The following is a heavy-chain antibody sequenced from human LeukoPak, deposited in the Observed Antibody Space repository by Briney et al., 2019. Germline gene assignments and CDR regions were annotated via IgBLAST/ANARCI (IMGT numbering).Heavy chain of an antibody. CDR2: IYYSGST. J-gene: IGHJ3*02. Sequence: SDTLSLTCAVSGYSISSNNWWAWIRHPPGKGLEWIGYIYYSGSTYYNPYNPSLTSRVTMSVDTSKNQFSLKLDSVTEKDTAMYYCARNQAVAANRGAFDIWGQGTMVTVSS. V-gene: IGHV4-28*01. CDR1: GYSISSNNW. CDR3: ARNQAVAANRGAFDI. D-gene: IGHD6-19*01.